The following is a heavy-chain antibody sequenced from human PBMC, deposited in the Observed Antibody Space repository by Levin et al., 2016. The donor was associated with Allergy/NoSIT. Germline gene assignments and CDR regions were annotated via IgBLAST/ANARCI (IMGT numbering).Heavy chain of an antibody. D-gene: IGHD6-13*01. V-gene: IGHV1-8*01. J-gene: IGHJ6*02. CDR2: MNPNSGNT. Sequence: WVRQAPGQGLEWMGWMNPNSGNTGYAQKFQGRVTMTRSTSISTAYMELSSLRSEDTAVYYCARGDSSSWAYYYYYYGMDVWGQGTTVTVSS. CDR3: ARGDSSSWAYYYYYYGMDV.